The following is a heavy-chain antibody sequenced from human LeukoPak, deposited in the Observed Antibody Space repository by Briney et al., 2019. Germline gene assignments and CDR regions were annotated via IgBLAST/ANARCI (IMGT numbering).Heavy chain of an antibody. D-gene: IGHD3-16*02. Sequence: GGSLRLSCAASGFTFSSYAMSWVRQAPGKGLEWVPAISGSGGSTYYADSVKGRFTISRDNSKNTLYLQMNSLRAEDTAVYYCAKDNVMITFGGVIGHFDYWGQGTQVTVSS. V-gene: IGHV3-23*01. CDR3: AKDNVMITFGGVIGHFDY. CDR1: GFTFSSYA. CDR2: ISGSGGST. J-gene: IGHJ4*02.